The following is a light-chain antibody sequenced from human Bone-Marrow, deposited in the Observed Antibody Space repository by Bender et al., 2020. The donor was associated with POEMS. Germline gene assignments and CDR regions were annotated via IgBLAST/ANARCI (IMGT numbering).Light chain of an antibody. J-gene: IGLJ3*02. CDR2: EDK. Sequence: SYEVRQPPSVSVSPGQTARITCSGDSLPKKFAYWYQQQPGQAPVMVIYEDKKRPSGIPERFSGSSSGTMATLTITGAQVEDEGDYYCYSTEHTDDHRGVFGGGTKLTVL. CDR1: SLPKKF. V-gene: IGLV3-10*01. CDR3: YSTEHTDDHRGV.